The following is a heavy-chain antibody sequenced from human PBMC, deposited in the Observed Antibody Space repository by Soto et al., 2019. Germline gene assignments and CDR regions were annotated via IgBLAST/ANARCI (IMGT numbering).Heavy chain of an antibody. V-gene: IGHV4-30-4*01. CDR3: ARGSYFYDSSGYYHD. CDR2: IYYSGST. CDR1: GGSISSGDYY. Sequence: SETLSLTCTVSGGSISSGDYYWSWIRQPPGKGLEWIGYIYYSGSTYYNPSLKSRVTISVDTSKNQFSLKLSSVTAADTAVFYCARGSYFYDSSGYYHDWGQGTLVIVSS. J-gene: IGHJ1*01. D-gene: IGHD3-22*01.